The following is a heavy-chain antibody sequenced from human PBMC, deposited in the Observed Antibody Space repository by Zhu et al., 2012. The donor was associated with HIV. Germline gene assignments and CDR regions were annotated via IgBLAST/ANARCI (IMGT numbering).Heavy chain of an antibody. V-gene: IGHV4-30-2*01. CDR2: IYHTGNT. Sequence: QVQLQESGSGLVKPSQTLSLTCAVSGGSISSGSFSWSWIRQPPGKGLDWVGYIYHTGNTFYNPSLKSRVTLSVDRSKNHFSLKPTSVTAADTAVYYCARGVDGMDVWGQGTTVTVSS. J-gene: IGHJ6*02. CDR3: ARGVDGMDV. CDR1: GGSISSGSFS.